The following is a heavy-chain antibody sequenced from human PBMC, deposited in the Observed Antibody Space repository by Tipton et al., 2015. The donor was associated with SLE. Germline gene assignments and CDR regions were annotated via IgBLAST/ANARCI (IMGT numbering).Heavy chain of an antibody. CDR2: IYYSGST. CDR1: GGSISSHY. D-gene: IGHD3-22*01. CDR3: ARGNYDSSGYLVYYYYYGMDV. Sequence: LRLSCTVSGGSISSHYWSWIRQPPGKGLEWIGYIYYSGSTNYNPSLKSRVTISVDTSKNQFSLKLSSVTAADTAVYYCARGNYDSSGYLVYYYYYGMDVWGQGTTVTVSS. V-gene: IGHV4-59*11. J-gene: IGHJ6*02.